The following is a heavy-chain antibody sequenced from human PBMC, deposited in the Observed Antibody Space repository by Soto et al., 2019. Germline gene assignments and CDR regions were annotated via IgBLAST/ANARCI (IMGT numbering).Heavy chain of an antibody. CDR3: ARHIGYCSGGSCYRPETFFDY. D-gene: IGHD2-15*01. Sequence: QLQLQESGPGLVKPSETLSLTCTVSGGSISSSSYYWGWIRQPPGKGLEWIGSIYYSGSTYYNPSLKSRVTISVDTSKNQFSLKLSSVTAADTAVYYCARHIGYCSGGSCYRPETFFDYWGQGTLVTVSS. CDR2: IYYSGST. CDR1: GGSISSSSYY. J-gene: IGHJ4*02. V-gene: IGHV4-39*01.